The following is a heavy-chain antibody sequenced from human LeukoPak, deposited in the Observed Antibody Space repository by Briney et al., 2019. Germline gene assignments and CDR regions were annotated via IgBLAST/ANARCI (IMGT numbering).Heavy chain of an antibody. CDR1: GGSFSGYY. J-gene: IGHJ4*02. D-gene: IGHD6-13*01. CDR3: ASIAAAGTLDY. CDR2: INHSGST. V-gene: IGHV4-34*01. Sequence: SETLSLTCVVYGGSFSGYYWSWIRQPPGKGLEWIGEINHSGSTNYNPSLKSRVTISVDTSKNQFSLKLSSVTAADTAVYYCASIAAAGTLDYWGQGTLVTVSS.